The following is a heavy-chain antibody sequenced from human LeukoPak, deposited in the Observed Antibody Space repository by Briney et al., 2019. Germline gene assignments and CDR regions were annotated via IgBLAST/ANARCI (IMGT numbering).Heavy chain of an antibody. J-gene: IGHJ4*02. V-gene: IGHV4-38-2*02. CDR3: ARVTGRDFWCGYYYIFDC. CDR2: IYHSGST. CDR1: GYSISSGYY. D-gene: IGHD3-3*01. Sequence: SETLSLTCTVSGYSISSGYYWGWIRQPPGKGLEWSGSIYHSGSTYYNPSLKSRVTISVDTSKNQFSLKLSSVTAADTAVYYCARVTGRDFWCGYYYIFDCWGQGTLVTVSS.